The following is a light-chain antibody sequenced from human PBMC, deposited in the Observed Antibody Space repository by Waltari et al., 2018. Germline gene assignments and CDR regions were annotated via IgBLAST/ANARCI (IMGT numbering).Light chain of an antibody. CDR1: RAIANN. J-gene: IGKJ2*01. CDR2: DAS. Sequence: MTQSPATLSVSPGEAATLSCRASRAIANNLAWYQQKPGQPLRLLIYDASTRATGIPARFSGSWSGTEFTLTITSMQSEDSAVYFCQQFNTGYSFGQGTKLEIK. V-gene: IGKV3-15*01. CDR3: QQFNTGYS.